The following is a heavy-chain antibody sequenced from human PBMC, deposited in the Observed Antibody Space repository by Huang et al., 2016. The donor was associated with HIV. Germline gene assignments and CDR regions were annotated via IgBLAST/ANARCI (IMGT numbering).Heavy chain of an antibody. J-gene: IGHJ4*02. CDR3: AKGGSAAAVLDF. Sequence: QVQLVESGGGVVQPGRSLRISCAASGFTFSLYGMHWVRQAPGKGREWVAGISYDGKTKYYADSVKGRFTISRENSKTTLYLQMNRLRVEDTALYYCAKGGSAAAVLDFWGQGTLVTVSS. D-gene: IGHD6-13*01. V-gene: IGHV3-30*18. CDR1: GFTFSLYG. CDR2: ISYDGKTK.